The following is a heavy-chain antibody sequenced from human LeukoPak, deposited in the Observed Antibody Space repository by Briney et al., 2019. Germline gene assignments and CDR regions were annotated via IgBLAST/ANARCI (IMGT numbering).Heavy chain of an antibody. Sequence: NTGESLKISCKGSGYSFTSYWIGWVRQMPGKGLEWMGIIYPGDSDTRYSPSFQGQVTISADKSISTAYLQWSSLKASDTAMYYCARHVWVGAVADSNPIVDYWGQGTLVTVSS. CDR1: GYSFTSYW. D-gene: IGHD6-19*01. V-gene: IGHV5-51*01. CDR2: IYPGDSDT. J-gene: IGHJ4*02. CDR3: ARHVWVGAVADSNPIVDY.